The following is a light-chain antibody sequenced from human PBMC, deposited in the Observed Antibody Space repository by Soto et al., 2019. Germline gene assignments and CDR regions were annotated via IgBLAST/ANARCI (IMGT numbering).Light chain of an antibody. J-gene: IGKJ1*01. Sequence: DIQMTQSPSSLSASVGDRVTITCRASQSISSYLNWYQQKPGKAPKLLIYAASSLQSGVPSRFSGSGSGTDFTLTISSLQAEDVAVYYCQQYYSIPWTFGQGTKVDNK. CDR1: QSISSY. V-gene: IGKV1-39*01. CDR3: QQYYSIPWT. CDR2: AAS.